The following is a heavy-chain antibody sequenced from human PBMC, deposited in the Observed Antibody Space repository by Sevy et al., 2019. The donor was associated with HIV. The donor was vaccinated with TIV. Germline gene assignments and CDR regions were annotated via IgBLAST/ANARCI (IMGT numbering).Heavy chain of an antibody. D-gene: IGHD2-2*01. CDR3: ARLQGYCSSTSCSFATHWFDP. Sequence: GESLKISCKGSGYSFSGYWVAWVRQMPGKGLEWMGIIYPDNSNVKYSRSFEGQVTISVDKSISTAYLQWSSLKASDTAMYYCARLQGYCSSTSCSFATHWFDPWGQGSMVTVSS. V-gene: IGHV5-51*01. CDR1: GYSFSGYW. J-gene: IGHJ5*02. CDR2: IYPDNSNV.